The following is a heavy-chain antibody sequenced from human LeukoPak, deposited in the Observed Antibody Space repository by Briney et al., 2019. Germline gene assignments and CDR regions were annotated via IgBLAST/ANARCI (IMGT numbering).Heavy chain of an antibody. CDR2: IYHSGST. J-gene: IGHJ5*02. CDR1: GYSISSGYY. CDR3: ARLGYCSGGSCYLPNWFDP. V-gene: IGHV4-38-2*02. Sequence: SEALSLTCTVSGYSISSGYYWGWIRQPPGKGLEWIGSIYHSGSTYYNPSLKSRVTISVDKSKNQFSLKLSSVTAADTAVYYCARLGYCSGGSCYLPNWFDPWGQGTLVTVSS. D-gene: IGHD2-15*01.